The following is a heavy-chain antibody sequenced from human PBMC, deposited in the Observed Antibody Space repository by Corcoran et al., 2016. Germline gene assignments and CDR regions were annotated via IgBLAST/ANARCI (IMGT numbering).Heavy chain of an antibody. J-gene: IGHJ5*02. V-gene: IGHV1-18*01. Sequence: QVQLVQSGAEVKKPGASVKVSCKASGYTFTSYGISWVRQAPGQGLEWMGWISAYNGNTNYAQKLQGRVTMTTDTSTSTAYMELRSLRSDDTAVYYCARVLIYYGSGSYPLYNWFDPWGQGTLVTVSS. CDR1: GYTFTSYG. CDR3: ARVLIYYGSGSYPLYNWFDP. D-gene: IGHD3-10*01. CDR2: ISAYNGNT.